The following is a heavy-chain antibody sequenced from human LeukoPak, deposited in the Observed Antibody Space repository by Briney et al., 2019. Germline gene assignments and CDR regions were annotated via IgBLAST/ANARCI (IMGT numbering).Heavy chain of an antibody. J-gene: IGHJ4*02. D-gene: IGHD2/OR15-2a*01. CDR3: ARPEQQGFGYYEFDY. CDR2: ISYDGDRT. CDR1: GFTPTTYA. Sequence: VGSLRLSCAASGFTPTTYAMHWVRQAPGPGLEYVSAISYDGDRTYYRKSVKGRVTISRDNSKNTLYLQMGSLSAEDMAVYYCARPEQQGFGYYEFDYWGQGTLLTVSS. V-gene: IGHV3-64*01.